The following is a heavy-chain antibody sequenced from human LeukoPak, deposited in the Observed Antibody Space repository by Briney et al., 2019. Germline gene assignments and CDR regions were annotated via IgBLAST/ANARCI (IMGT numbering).Heavy chain of an antibody. CDR2: INSDGSST. J-gene: IGHJ4*02. D-gene: IGHD5-24*01. CDR1: GFTFSSYW. V-gene: IGHV3-74*01. CDR3: ATDQGWLQFLH. Sequence: PGGSLRLSCAASGFTFSSYWMHWVRQAPGKGLVWVSRINSDGSSTNYADSVEGRFSISRDNGKNTLYLQMNSLKTEDTAMYYCATDQGWLQFLHWGQGTLVTVSS.